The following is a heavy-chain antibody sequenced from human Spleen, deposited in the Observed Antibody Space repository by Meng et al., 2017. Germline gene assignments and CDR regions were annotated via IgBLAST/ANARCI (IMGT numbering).Heavy chain of an antibody. CDR1: GFTFSDYY. D-gene: IGHD3-16*01. CDR3: AKDGWGDTDAFEI. CDR2: ISSSDSTT. J-gene: IGHJ3*02. V-gene: IGHV3-11*01. Sequence: GESLKISCAASGFTFSDYYMSWIRQAPGKGLEWVSYISSSDSTTYYADSVKGRFTISRDNSKNTLYLRMNSLRAEDTAVYYCAKDGWGDTDAFEIWGQGTMVTVSS.